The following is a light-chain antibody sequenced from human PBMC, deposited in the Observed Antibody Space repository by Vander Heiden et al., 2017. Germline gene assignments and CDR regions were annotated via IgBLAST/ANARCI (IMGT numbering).Light chain of an antibody. Sequence: DIQTTHPPSSPSASVGDRVTITCRASQSISSCLAWYQQQPGKAPKLLIYKASSLVSGVPSRFSGSGSGTKFTLPISSLQPDDFATYYCQQYYSYPLTFGQGTKVEIK. J-gene: IGKJ1*01. CDR3: QQYYSYPLT. CDR2: KAS. CDR1: QSISSC. V-gene: IGKV1-5*03.